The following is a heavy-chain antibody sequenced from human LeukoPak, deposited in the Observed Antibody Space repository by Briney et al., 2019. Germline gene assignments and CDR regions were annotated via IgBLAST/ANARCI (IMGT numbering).Heavy chain of an antibody. V-gene: IGHV3-23*01. D-gene: IGHD3-22*01. CDR3: TKDASYARENDNSGFFID. Sequence: PGGSLRLSCAASGFTFTSYAMSWVRQTPGKGLEWVASMSGGGDSDYYADSVKGRFTVSRDKSKNTLYVQMNSLRADDTAVYYCTKDASYARENDNSGFFIDWSQGTLVTVSS. J-gene: IGHJ4*02. CDR1: GFTFTSYA. CDR2: MSGGGDSD.